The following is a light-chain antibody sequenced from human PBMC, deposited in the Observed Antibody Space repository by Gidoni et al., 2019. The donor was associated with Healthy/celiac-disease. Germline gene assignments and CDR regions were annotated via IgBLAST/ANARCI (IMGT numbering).Light chain of an antibody. CDR3: QQSYSTPIT. Sequence: DIQMTQSPSSLSASVGDRVTITCRASQSISSYLNWYQQKPVKAPKLLIYAASSLQSGVPSRFSVSGSVTDFTLSISSLQPEDFATYYCQQSYSTPITFGPGTKVDI. CDR1: QSISSY. J-gene: IGKJ3*01. V-gene: IGKV1-39*01. CDR2: AAS.